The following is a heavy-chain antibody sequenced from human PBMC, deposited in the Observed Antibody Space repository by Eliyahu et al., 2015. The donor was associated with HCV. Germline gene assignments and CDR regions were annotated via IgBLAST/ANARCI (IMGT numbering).Heavy chain of an antibody. V-gene: IGHV4-30-4*01. CDR3: GSSLRCGSGSYRCFED. Sequence: QVQLQESGPGLVKPSQTLSLTCXVSXXSINRGNXYLIWIXQPQGKGLXXLGYIYYSGTPYYNPSLKSRLSMSVDVSKNQFSLQLTSVTAADTAVYFCGSSLRCGSGSYRCFEDWGQGTLVTVSS. D-gene: IGHD3-10*01. CDR1: XXSINRGNXY. CDR2: IYYSGTP. J-gene: IGHJ4*02.